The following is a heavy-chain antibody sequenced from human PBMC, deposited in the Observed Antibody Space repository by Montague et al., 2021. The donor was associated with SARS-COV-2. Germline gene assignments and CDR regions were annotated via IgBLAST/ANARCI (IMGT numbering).Heavy chain of an antibody. J-gene: IGHJ4*02. CDR2: ISDSGGST. Sequence: SLRRSCAASGFTFSSYAMSWVRQAPGKGLEWVSGISDSGGSTYYADSVKGRLTISRDNSKNTLYLQMNSLRAEDTAVYYCAKGGERITMIVVVITLADFDYWGQGTLVTVSS. D-gene: IGHD3-22*01. CDR3: AKGGERITMIVVVITLADFDY. V-gene: IGHV3-23*01. CDR1: GFTFSSYA.